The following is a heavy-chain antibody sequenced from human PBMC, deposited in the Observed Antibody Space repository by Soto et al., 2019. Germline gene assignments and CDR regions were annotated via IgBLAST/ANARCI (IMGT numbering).Heavy chain of an antibody. CDR3: AKDPARNTIFGMAFDY. J-gene: IGHJ4*02. CDR2: ISGSGGST. CDR1: GFTFSNYA. V-gene: IGHV3-23*01. Sequence: PGGSLRLSCAASGFTFSNYAMIWVRQAPGKGLEWVSDISGSGGSTYYADSVKGRFTISRDNSKNTLYLQMNSLRAEDTAVYYCAKDPARNTIFGMAFDYWGQGTMVTVSS. D-gene: IGHD3-3*01.